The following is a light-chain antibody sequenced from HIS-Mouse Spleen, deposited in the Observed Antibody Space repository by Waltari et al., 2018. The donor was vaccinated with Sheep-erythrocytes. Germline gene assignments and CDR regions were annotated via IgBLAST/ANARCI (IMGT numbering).Light chain of an antibody. J-gene: IGLJ3*02. V-gene: IGLV2-23*01. CDR1: SSDVGSYNL. CDR3: CSYAGSSTPWV. CDR2: EGS. Sequence: QSALTQPASVSGSPGQSITISCTGASSDVGSYNLVSWYQQHPGKAPKLMIYEGSKRPSGVPTRFSGSKSGNTASLTIPGLQAEDEADYYCCSYAGSSTPWVFGGGTKLTVL.